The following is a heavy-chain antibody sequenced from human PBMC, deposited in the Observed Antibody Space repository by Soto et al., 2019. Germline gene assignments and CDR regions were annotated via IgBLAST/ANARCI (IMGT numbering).Heavy chain of an antibody. Sequence: QVQLVESGGGVVQPGTSLRLSCAASGFTFSSYGMHWVRQAPGKGLEWVAVISYDTTNKYYSDFVKGRFTISRDNSKNTLYLQMNSQSPEDTAVYYCAKDLWMRQRDYYSSRGSHYWGQGTLVTVSS. CDR1: GFTFSSYG. CDR3: AKDLWMRQRDYYSSRGSHY. D-gene: IGHD3-22*01. J-gene: IGHJ4*02. V-gene: IGHV3-30*18. CDR2: ISYDTTNK.